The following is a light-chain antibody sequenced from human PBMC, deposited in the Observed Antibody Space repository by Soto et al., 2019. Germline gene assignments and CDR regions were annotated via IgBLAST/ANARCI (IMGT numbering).Light chain of an antibody. V-gene: IGKV3-15*01. CDR3: QQSYRNLWT. CDR2: GAS. J-gene: IGKJ1*01. Sequence: EIVMTQSPATLSVSPGERATLSCGASQSVSSNLAWYQQKPGQAPRLLIYGASTRATGIPARLSGSGYGTDLTLTISSMQTEDFATYYCQQSYRNLWTFGQGTKVDIK. CDR1: QSVSSN.